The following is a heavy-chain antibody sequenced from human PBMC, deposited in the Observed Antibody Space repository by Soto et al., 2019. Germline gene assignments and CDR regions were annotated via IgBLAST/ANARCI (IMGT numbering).Heavy chain of an antibody. CDR2: VSFSGSK. Sequence: QLLLQESGPGLVKPSETLSLTCTVSGDSVSNSGYYWGWIRQSPGKRLEWIGSVSFSGSKYYNTSLRSRVTFSVDTSKTLISLKLRSVTAADTAVYYCARGSTWQGRDWFDPWGQGTLVTVSS. CDR1: GDSVSNSGYY. CDR3: ARGSTWQGRDWFDP. J-gene: IGHJ5*02. D-gene: IGHD6-13*01. V-gene: IGHV4-39*01.